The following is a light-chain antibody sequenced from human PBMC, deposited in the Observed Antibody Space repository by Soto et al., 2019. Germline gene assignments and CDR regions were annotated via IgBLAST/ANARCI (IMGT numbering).Light chain of an antibody. CDR3: QSYDSSLSGPVV. Sequence: QAVVTQPPSVSGAPGQRVTISCTGSSSNIGAGYDVHWYQQLPGTAPKLLIYGNSNRPSGVPDRFSGSKSGTSASLAITGLQAEDEADYYFQSYDSSLSGPVVFGGGTQLTVL. CDR1: SSNIGAGYD. V-gene: IGLV1-40*01. CDR2: GNS. J-gene: IGLJ2*01.